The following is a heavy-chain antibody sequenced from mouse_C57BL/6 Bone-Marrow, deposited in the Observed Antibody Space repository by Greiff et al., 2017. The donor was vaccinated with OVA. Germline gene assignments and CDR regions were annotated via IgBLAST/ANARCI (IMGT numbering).Heavy chain of an antibody. CDR1: GYTFTSYD. Sequence: QVQLKESGPELVKPGASVKLSCKASGYTFTSYDINWVKQRPGQGLEWIGWIYPRDGSTKYNEKFKGKATLTVDTSSSTAYMELHSLTSEDSAVYFCARWGTTVVDWYFDVWGTGTTVTVSS. CDR2: IYPRDGST. CDR3: ARWGTTVVDWYFDV. J-gene: IGHJ1*03. D-gene: IGHD1-1*01. V-gene: IGHV1-85*01.